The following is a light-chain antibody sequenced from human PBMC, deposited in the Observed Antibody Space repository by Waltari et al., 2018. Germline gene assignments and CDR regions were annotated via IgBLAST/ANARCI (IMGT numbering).Light chain of an antibody. CDR1: SSDVGGYNY. Sequence: QSALTQPPSASGSPGQSVTISCTGTSSDVGGYNYVSWYQQRPGKAPKLMIFEVSKRPSGVPARFSGSKSGNTASLTVSGIQADDEANYYCSSYAGSNNWVFGGGTKLTVL. V-gene: IGLV2-8*01. CDR2: EVS. CDR3: SSYAGSNNWV. J-gene: IGLJ3*02.